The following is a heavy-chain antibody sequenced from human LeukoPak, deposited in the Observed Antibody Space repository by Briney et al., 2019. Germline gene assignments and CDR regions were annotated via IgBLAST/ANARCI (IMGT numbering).Heavy chain of an antibody. V-gene: IGHV4-4*07. D-gene: IGHD3-10*01. Sequence: PSETLSLTCTVSGASISSYYYNWIRQTAGRGLEWIGRLYISGSTDYNPSLKRRVTISVDTSNNQFSLNLNSVTAADTAVYFCARDLSGSLYFDYWGQGVLVTVSS. CDR3: ARDLSGSLYFDY. J-gene: IGHJ4*02. CDR1: GASISSYY. CDR2: LYISGST.